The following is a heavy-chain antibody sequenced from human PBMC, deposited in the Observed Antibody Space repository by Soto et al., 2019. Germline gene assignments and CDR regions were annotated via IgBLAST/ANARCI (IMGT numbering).Heavy chain of an antibody. CDR1: GGTFSSYA. J-gene: IGHJ4*02. CDR3: ARDSPGNDFWSGYYLALDY. V-gene: IGHV1-69*01. D-gene: IGHD3-3*01. CDR2: IIPIFGTA. Sequence: QVQLVQSGAEVKKPGSSVKVSCKASGGTFSSYAISWVRQAPGQGLEWMGGIIPIFGTANYAQKFQGRVTITADESTSTAYMELSRLRSEVTAVYYCARDSPGNDFWSGYYLALDYWGQGTLVTVSS.